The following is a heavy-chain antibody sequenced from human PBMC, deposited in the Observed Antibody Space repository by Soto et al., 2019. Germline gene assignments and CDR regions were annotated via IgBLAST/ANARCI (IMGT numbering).Heavy chain of an antibody. Sequence: PSETLSLTCAVYGGSFSGYYWSWIRQPPGKGLEWIGEVNHSGSTNYNPSLKSRVTISVDTSKNQFSLKLSSVTAADTAVYYCSIVRIRLLIRPFELWCQRTLVT. CDR1: GGSFSGYY. CDR2: VNHSGST. CDR3: SIVRIRLLIRPFEL. D-gene: IGHD3-3*01. V-gene: IGHV4-34*01. J-gene: IGHJ5*02.